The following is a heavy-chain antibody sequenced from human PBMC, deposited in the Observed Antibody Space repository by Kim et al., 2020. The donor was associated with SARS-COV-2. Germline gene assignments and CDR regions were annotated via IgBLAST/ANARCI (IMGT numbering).Heavy chain of an antibody. CDR3: ARGTMSSSWYRGPSLSFDI. Sequence: SETLSLTCTVSGGSISSSSYYWGWIRQPPGKGLEWIGSIYYSGSTYYNPSLKSRVTISVDTSKNQFSLKLSSVTAADTAVYYCARGTMSSSWYRGPSLSFDIWGQGTMVTVSS. J-gene: IGHJ3*02. V-gene: IGHV4-39*07. D-gene: IGHD6-13*01. CDR1: GGSISSSSYY. CDR2: IYYSGST.